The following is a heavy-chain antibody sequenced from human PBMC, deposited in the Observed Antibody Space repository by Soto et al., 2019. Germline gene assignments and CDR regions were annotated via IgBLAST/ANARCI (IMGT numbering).Heavy chain of an antibody. V-gene: IGHV3-23*01. D-gene: IGHD6-13*01. CDR1: GLTFSSYA. Sequence: LRLSCAASGLTFSSYAMSWVRQAPGKGLEWVSAISGSGGSTYYADSVKGRFTISRDNSKNTLYLQMNSLRAEDTAVYYCAKDPYSSSWYWFDPWGQGTLVTVSS. CDR2: ISGSGGST. CDR3: AKDPYSSSWYWFDP. J-gene: IGHJ5*02.